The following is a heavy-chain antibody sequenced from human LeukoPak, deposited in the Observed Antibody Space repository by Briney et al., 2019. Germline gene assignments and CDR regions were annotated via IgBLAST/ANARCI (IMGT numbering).Heavy chain of an antibody. Sequence: GGSLRLSCAASGFTFDDYAMHWVRQAPGKGLEWVSGISWNSGSIGYADSVKGRFTISRDNAKNSLYLQMNSLRAEDTALYYCAKVDYYYYGMDVWGQGTTVTVSS. CDR1: GFTFDDYA. V-gene: IGHV3-9*01. CDR2: ISWNSGSI. J-gene: IGHJ6*02. CDR3: AKVDYYYYGMDV.